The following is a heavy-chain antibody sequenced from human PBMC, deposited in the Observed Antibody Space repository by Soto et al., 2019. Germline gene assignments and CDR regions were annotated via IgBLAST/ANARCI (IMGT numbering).Heavy chain of an antibody. CDR1: GVSISSGVYY. CDR2: INHSGST. D-gene: IGHD1-26*01. Sequence: PSETLSLTCTVSGVSISSGVYYWSWLRQYPGKGLEWIGYINHSGSTYYNPSLRSRVNISVDTSKNQFSLSLNSVTAADTAVYFCARDFVRGECWDYWGQGTLVTVSS. J-gene: IGHJ4*02. V-gene: IGHV4-31*03. CDR3: ARDFVRGECWDY.